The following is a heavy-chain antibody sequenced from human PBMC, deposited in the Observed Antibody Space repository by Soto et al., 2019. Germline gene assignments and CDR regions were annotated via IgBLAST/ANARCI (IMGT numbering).Heavy chain of an antibody. CDR3: ARVENSSGYHDY. CDR2: IYYSGST. D-gene: IGHD3-22*01. CDR1: GGSISSGGYY. J-gene: IGHJ4*02. Sequence: QVQLQESGPGLVKPSQTLSLTCTVSGGSISSGGYYWSWIRQHPGKGLEWIGYIYYSGSTYYNPSLKSRVTISVDPSKNQSSLKLSSVTAADTAVYYCARVENSSGYHDYWGQGTLVTVSS. V-gene: IGHV4-31*03.